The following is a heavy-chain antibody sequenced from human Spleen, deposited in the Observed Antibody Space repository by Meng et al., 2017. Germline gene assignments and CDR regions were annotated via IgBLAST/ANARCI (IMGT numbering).Heavy chain of an antibody. CDR1: CGASINYY. Sequence: GDLLQWDGGLVKPPETLFHTCVVACGASINYYGSWIRQPPGKGLEWIGEINHSESTNYNPSLERRATISVNTSQNNLSLKLSSVTAADSAVYYCARGPTTMAHDFDYWGQGTLVTVSS. V-gene: IGHV4-34*01. D-gene: IGHD4-11*01. J-gene: IGHJ4*02. CDR3: ARGPTTMAHDFDY. CDR2: INHSEST.